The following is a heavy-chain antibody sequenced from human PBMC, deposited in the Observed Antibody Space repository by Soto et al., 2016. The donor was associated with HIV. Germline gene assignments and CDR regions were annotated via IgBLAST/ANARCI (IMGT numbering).Heavy chain of an antibody. CDR2: MYYSGTT. CDR3: ARASTTVTTHTPQNFDY. V-gene: IGHV4-61*01. Sequence: QVLLQQWGAGLLKPSETLSLTCTVSGGSVSSGRYYWTWIRQPPGQGLEWIGYMYYSGTTNYNPSLKSRVTISVDTSKNQFSLRLNSVTAADTAVYYCARASTTVTTHTPQNFDYWGQGTLVTVSS. J-gene: IGHJ4*02. D-gene: IGHD4-17*01. CDR1: GGSVSSGRYY.